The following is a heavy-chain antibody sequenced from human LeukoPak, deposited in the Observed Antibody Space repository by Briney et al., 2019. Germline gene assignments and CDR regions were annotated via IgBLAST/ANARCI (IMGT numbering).Heavy chain of an antibody. CDR3: ARVGMSVAVDY. CDR2: ISSSSSTI. J-gene: IGHJ4*02. Sequence: GGSLRLSCAASEFAFSTYSMIWVRQAPGEGLEWVSYISSSSSTIYYADSVKGRFTISRDNAKDSLYLQMNSLRAEDTAVYYCARVGMSVAVDYWGQGTLVTVSS. V-gene: IGHV3-48*01. CDR1: EFAFSTYS.